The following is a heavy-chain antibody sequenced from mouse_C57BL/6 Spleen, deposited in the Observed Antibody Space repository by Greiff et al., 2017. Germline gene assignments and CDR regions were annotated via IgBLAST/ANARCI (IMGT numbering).Heavy chain of an antibody. D-gene: IGHD2-1*01. Sequence: EVQLQQSGAELVRPGASVKLSCTASGFNIKDDYMHWVKQRPEQGLEWIGWIDPENGDTEYASKFQGKATITADTSSNTAYLQLSSLTSEDTAVYYCTTTLYGNYGYWGQGTTLTVSS. CDR3: TTTLYGNYGY. J-gene: IGHJ2*01. V-gene: IGHV14-4*01. CDR2: IDPENGDT. CDR1: GFNIKDDY.